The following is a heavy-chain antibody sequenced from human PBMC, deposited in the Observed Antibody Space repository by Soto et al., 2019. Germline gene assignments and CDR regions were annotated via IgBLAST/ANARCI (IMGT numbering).Heavy chain of an antibody. D-gene: IGHD3-3*01. CDR2: ISSNGGST. J-gene: IGHJ4*02. V-gene: IGHV3-64*01. Sequence: GGSLRLSCAASGFTFSSYAMHWVRQAPGKGLEYVSAISSNGGSTYYANSVKGRFTISRDNSKNTLYLQMGSLRAEDMAVYYCARVKSMDFWSPLDYWGQGTLVTVSS. CDR3: ARVKSMDFWSPLDY. CDR1: GFTFSSYA.